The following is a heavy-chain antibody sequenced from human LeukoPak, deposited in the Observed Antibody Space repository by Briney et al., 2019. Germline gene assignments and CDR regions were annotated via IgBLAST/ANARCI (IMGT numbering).Heavy chain of an antibody. CDR1: GFAFTTKW. J-gene: IGHJ4*02. CDR3: ARDTYESSGSLDY. D-gene: IGHD3-22*01. Sequence: GGSLRLSCNASGFAFTTKWMSWVRQAPGKGLEWVSSITSSSTYIYYVDSVKGRFTISRDNAKNSLYLQMNSLRAEDTALYYCARDTYESSGSLDYWGQGTLVTVSS. CDR2: ITSSSTYI. V-gene: IGHV3-21*01.